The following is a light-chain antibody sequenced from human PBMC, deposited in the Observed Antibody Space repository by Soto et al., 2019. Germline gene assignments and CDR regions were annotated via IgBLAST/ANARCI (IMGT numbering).Light chain of an antibody. J-gene: IGKJ1*01. V-gene: IGKV3-20*01. CDR1: QSVSNNY. CDR3: QQYGSSGT. CDR2: GAS. Sequence: VLTQSPGTRRISQGKRATLSCRASQSVSNNYLAWYQQKPGQAPRLLIYGASNRATDIPDRFSGSGSGTDFTLTISRLEPEDFAVYYCQQYGSSGTFGQGTKVDIK.